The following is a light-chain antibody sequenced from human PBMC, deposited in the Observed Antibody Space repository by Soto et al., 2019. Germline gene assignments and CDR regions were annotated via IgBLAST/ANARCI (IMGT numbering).Light chain of an antibody. CDR2: EVT. Sequence: QSALTQPASVSGSPGQSITISCTGTSSDVGNYNLVSWYQHHPGTAPKLMIYEVTKRPSGVSSRFSGSKSGNTASLTISGLLAEDEADYYCCSAANRRSAVGFGGGTKVTVL. J-gene: IGLJ2*01. V-gene: IGLV2-23*02. CDR1: SSDVGNYNL. CDR3: CSAANRRSAVG.